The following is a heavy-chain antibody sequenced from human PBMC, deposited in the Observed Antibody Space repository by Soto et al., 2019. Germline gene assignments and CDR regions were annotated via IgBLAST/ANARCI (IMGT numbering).Heavy chain of an antibody. CDR1: GYTFTNYA. J-gene: IGHJ3*02. D-gene: IGHD6-19*01. CDR2: INAGNGNT. CDR3: ANSGWDAFDI. V-gene: IGHV1-3*01. Sequence: ASVKVSCKASGYTFTNYAVHWLRQAPGQRLEWMGWINAGNGNTKYSQKFQGRVTITRDTSASTAYMELSSLRSEDTAVYYCANSGWDAFDIWGQGTMVTVSS.